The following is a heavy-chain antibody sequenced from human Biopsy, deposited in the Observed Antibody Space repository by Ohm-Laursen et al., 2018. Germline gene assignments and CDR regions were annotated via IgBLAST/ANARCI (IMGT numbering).Heavy chain of an antibody. CDR3: ARAAFGPFDS. Sequence: SQTLSLTCAVSGDSMGTYYWNWIRQPAGKGLEWIGRIYTSGSTNFNPSLKSRVTMSIDTSKNQFSLRLSSVTAADTAVYYCARAAFGPFDSWGQGAPVTVSP. CDR1: GDSMGTYY. J-gene: IGHJ4*02. CDR2: IYTSGST. V-gene: IGHV4-4*07. D-gene: IGHD3-16*01.